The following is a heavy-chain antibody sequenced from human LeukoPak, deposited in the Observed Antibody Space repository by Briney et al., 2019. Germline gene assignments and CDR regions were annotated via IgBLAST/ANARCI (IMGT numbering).Heavy chain of an antibody. CDR2: ISGSGGST. V-gene: IGHV3-23*01. CDR3: AKDSVAYDSSGYYYF. J-gene: IGHJ4*02. Sequence: GGSLRLSCAASGFTFSSYAMSWVRQAPGKGLEWVSAISGSGGSTYYADSVKGRFTISRDNSKNTLYLQMNSLRAEDTAVYYCAKDSVAYDSSGYYYFWGQGTLVTVPS. D-gene: IGHD3-22*01. CDR1: GFTFSSYA.